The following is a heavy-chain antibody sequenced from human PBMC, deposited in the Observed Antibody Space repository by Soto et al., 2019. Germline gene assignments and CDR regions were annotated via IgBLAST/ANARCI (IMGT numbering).Heavy chain of an antibody. V-gene: IGHV1-69*08. CDR3: AREGLRFLDYYMDV. CDR1: GGTFSSYT. Sequence: QVQLVQSGAEVKKPGSSVQVSCTASGGTFSSYTISWVRQAPGPGLEWMGRIIPILGIANYAQKFQGRVTITADKSTSTAYMERSSLRSEDTAVYYCAREGLRFLDYYMDVWGKGTTVTVSS. CDR2: IIPILGIA. J-gene: IGHJ6*03. D-gene: IGHD3-3*01.